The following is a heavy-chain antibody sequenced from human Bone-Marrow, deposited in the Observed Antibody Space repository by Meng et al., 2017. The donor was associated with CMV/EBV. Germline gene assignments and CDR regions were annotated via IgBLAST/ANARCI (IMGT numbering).Heavy chain of an antibody. V-gene: IGHV6-1*01. CDR1: GDSVSSNSAA. Sequence: LRLSCAISGDSVSSNSAAWNWIRQSPSRGLEWLGRTYYRSKWYNDYAVSVKSRITINPDTSKNQFSLQLNSVTPEDTAVYYCARSRRYDSSGFYFDYWGQGTLVTVSS. CDR3: ARSRRYDSSGFYFDY. J-gene: IGHJ4*02. D-gene: IGHD3-22*01. CDR2: TYYRSKWYN.